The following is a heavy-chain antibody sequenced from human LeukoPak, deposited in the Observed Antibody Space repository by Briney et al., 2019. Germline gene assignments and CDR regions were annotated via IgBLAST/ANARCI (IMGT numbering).Heavy chain of an antibody. V-gene: IGHV4-31*03. J-gene: IGHJ4*02. CDR3: ARGELGHFDY. D-gene: IGHD7-27*01. CDR2: VYYSGST. Sequence: SETLSLTCTVSGGSISSGGYYWTWIRQHPGKGLEWIGYVYYSGSTYSSPSLKSRVTISVDTSKKQFSLKLSSVTAADSVVYYCARGELGHFDYWGQGILVTVSS. CDR1: GGSISSGGYY.